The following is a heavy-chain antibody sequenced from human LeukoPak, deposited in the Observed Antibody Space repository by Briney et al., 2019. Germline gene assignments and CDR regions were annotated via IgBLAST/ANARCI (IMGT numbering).Heavy chain of an antibody. CDR2: IYPGNSDT. CDR1: GDRFTNNW. Sequence: GESLKISCKISGDRFTNNWTGWVRPVPGKGLEWMGLIYPGNSDTRYSPLFQGQVTLSVDRSISTAYLHWSGLKASDTAIYYCARFALTSSLDYWGQGTLVTVSS. V-gene: IGHV5-51*01. D-gene: IGHD6-13*01. J-gene: IGHJ4*02. CDR3: ARFALTSSLDY.